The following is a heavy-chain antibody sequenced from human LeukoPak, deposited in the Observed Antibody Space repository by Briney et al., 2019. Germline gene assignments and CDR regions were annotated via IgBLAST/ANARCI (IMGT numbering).Heavy chain of an antibody. Sequence: GGSLILSCAASGFTFSSYAMSWVRQAPGKGLEWVSAISGSGGSTYYADSVKGRFTISRDNSKNTLYLQMNSLRAEDTAVYYCAKGGYYDSSGYPFDYWGQGTLVTVSS. J-gene: IGHJ4*02. V-gene: IGHV3-23*01. CDR2: ISGSGGST. CDR1: GFTFSSYA. CDR3: AKGGYYDSSGYPFDY. D-gene: IGHD3-22*01.